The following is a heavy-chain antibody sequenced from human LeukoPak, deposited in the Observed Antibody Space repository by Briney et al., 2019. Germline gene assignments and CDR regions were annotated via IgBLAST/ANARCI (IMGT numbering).Heavy chain of an antibody. CDR2: IYYSGST. D-gene: IGHD5-12*01. CDR3: ARGRILAARYYFDY. Sequence: SETLSLTCTVSGGPISSYYWSWIRQPPGKGLEWIGYIYYSGSTNYNPSLKSRATISVDTSKNQFSLKLSSVTAADTAVYYCARGRILAARYYFDYWGPGTLVAVSS. V-gene: IGHV4-59*08. J-gene: IGHJ4*02. CDR1: GGPISSYY.